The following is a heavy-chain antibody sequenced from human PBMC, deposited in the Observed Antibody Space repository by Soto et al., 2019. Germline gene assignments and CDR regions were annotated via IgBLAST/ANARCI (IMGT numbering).Heavy chain of an antibody. D-gene: IGHD3-10*01. CDR1: GFTFSDYY. Sequence: GGSLRLSCAASGFTFSDYYMSWIRQAPGKGLEWVSYISSSGSTIYYADSVKGRFTISRDNAKNSLYLQMNSLRSEDTAFYYCATSYGSGYRAFDYRGQGALVTVSS. CDR2: ISSSGSTI. V-gene: IGHV3-11*01. CDR3: ATSYGSGYRAFDY. J-gene: IGHJ4*02.